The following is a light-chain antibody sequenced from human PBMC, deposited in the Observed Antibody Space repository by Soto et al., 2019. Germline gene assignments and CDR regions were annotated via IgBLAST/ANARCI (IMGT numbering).Light chain of an antibody. J-gene: IGKJ5*01. CDR1: QTVRTY. CDR2: AAS. V-gene: IGKV1-39*01. CDR3: QQTFSTPIT. Sequence: DMQMTQSPSSLSASVGDRVTITCRASQTVRTYLNWYQQKPGKAPTLLVYAASTLESAVPPRFSGAGSETDFSLTISGLQPEDFATYYCQQTFSTPITFGQGTRLE.